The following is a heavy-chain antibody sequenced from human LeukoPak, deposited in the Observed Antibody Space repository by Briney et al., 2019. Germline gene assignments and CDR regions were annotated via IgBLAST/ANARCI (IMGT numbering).Heavy chain of an antibody. Sequence: GGSLRLSCAASGFTFSSYGMSWVRQAPGKGLEWVSVIYSGGSTYYADSVKGRFTISRDNSKNTLYLQMNSLRAEDTAVYYCARERFRGSGAPKSDYWGQGTLVTVSS. D-gene: IGHD3-10*01. CDR3: ARERFRGSGAPKSDY. V-gene: IGHV3-66*01. CDR2: IYSGGST. J-gene: IGHJ4*02. CDR1: GFTFSSYG.